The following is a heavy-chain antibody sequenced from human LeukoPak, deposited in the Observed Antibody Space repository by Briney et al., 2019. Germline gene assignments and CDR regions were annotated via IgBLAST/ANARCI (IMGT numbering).Heavy chain of an antibody. D-gene: IGHD6-19*01. CDR2: IYSGGST. V-gene: IGHV3-66*01. CDR3: ASDSSGWYGTPLGY. J-gene: IGHJ4*02. CDR1: GFTVSSNY. Sequence: GGSLRLSCAASGFTVSSNYMSWVRQAPGKGLEWVSVIYSGGSTYYADSVKGRFTISRDNSKNTLYLQMNSLRAEDTAVYYCASDSSGWYGTPLGYWGQGTLVTVSS.